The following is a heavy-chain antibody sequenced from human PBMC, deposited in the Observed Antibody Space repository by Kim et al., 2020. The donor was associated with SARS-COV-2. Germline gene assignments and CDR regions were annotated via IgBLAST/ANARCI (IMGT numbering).Heavy chain of an antibody. V-gene: IGHV3-7*01. Sequence: DGSQTYYVDSVKGRFTISGDNAKNLLYLQMNNLRAEDTALYYCAKGGSIGWGQGTLVTVSS. J-gene: IGHJ4*02. CDR2: DGSQT. D-gene: IGHD3-3*02. CDR3: AKGGSIG.